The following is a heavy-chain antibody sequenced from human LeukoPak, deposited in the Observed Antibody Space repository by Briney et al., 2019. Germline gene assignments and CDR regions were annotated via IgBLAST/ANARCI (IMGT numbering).Heavy chain of an antibody. CDR2: ISYDGSNK. Sequence: PGRSLRLSCAASGFIFSSYAMNWVRQAPGKGLEWVAVISYDGSNKYYADSVKGRFTISIDNSKNTLYLQMDSLRAEDTAVYYCARGEGYIYGSDYWGQGTLVTVSS. D-gene: IGHD5-18*01. CDR3: ARGEGYIYGSDY. CDR1: GFIFSSYA. J-gene: IGHJ4*02. V-gene: IGHV3-30-3*01.